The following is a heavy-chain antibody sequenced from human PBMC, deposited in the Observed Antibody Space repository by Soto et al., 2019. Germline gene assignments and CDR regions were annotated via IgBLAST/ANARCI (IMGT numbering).Heavy chain of an antibody. CDR1: GGSFSGYY. J-gene: IGHJ6*03. CDR3: ARGRRGEGGGILTGYYRNYYHYYMDV. D-gene: IGHD3-9*01. CDR2: INHSGST. Sequence: SETLSLTCAVYGGSFSGYYWSWIRQPPGKGLEWIGEINHSGSTNYNPSLKSRVTISVDTSKNQFSLKLSSVTAADTAVYYCARGRRGEGGGILTGYYRNYYHYYMDVWGKGTTVTVSS. V-gene: IGHV4-34*01.